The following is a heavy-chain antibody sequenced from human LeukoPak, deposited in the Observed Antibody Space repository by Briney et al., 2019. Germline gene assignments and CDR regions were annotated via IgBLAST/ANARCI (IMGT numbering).Heavy chain of an antibody. V-gene: IGHV3-7*01. CDR2: IKQDGSEK. J-gene: IGHJ4*02. CDR3: ATNSWESYFDY. Sequence: GGSLTLSCAPSGFTFSSYAMHWVRQAPGKGLEWVASIKQDGSEKYYVDSVKGRFTISRDNAKNSLYLQMNSRRAEDTAVYYCATNSWESYFDYWGEGTLVTVSS. CDR1: GFTFSSYA. D-gene: IGHD1-26*01.